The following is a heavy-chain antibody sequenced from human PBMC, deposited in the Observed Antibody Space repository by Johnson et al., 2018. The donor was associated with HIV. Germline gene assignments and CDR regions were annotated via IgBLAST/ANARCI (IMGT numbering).Heavy chain of an antibody. D-gene: IGHD3-16*01. J-gene: IGHJ3*02. CDR3: ARGPGGGEDALDI. CDR2: IYKGGFV. V-gene: IGHV3-66*01. Sequence: MQLVESGGGLVQPGGSQRLSCAASGFTVSTKYMTWVRQAPGKGLECVSVIYKGGFVHYADSVTGRFTFSRDNSKNTFYLQMNNLRVEDTAVYYWARGPGGGEDALDIWGQGTMVTVSS. CDR1: GFTVSTKY.